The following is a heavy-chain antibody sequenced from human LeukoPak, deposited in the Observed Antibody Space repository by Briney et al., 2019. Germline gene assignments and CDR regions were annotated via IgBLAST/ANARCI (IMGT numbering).Heavy chain of an antibody. J-gene: IGHJ4*02. CDR2: IYYSGST. V-gene: IGHV4-59*08. CDR3: ASTTYGDYQNEFDY. Sequence: SETLSLTCTVSGGSISSYCWSWIRQPPGKGLEWIGYIYYSGSTNYNPSLKSRVTISVDTSKNQFSLKLSSVTAADTAVYYCASTTYGDYQNEFDYWGQGTLVTVSS. CDR1: GGSISSYC. D-gene: IGHD4-17*01.